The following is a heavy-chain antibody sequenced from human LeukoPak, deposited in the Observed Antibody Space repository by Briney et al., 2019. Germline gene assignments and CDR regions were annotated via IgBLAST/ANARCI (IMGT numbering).Heavy chain of an antibody. D-gene: IGHD1-1*01. CDR2: IRSNGDTT. CDR3: AKGQELDDGVFDS. J-gene: IGHJ4*02. Sequence: GGSLRLSCTASGFTFSSLAMTWARRAPGKGLEWVSTIRSNGDTTYNADSVKGRFTISRDNSKNTLYLELNSLRVEDTATFYCAKGQELDDGVFDSWGQGTMVTVSS. V-gene: IGHV3-23*01. CDR1: GFTFSSLA.